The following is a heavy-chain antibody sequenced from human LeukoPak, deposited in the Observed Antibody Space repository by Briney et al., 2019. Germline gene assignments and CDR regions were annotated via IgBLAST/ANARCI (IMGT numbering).Heavy chain of an antibody. CDR2: IWYDGSNK. D-gene: IGHD2-2*01. V-gene: IGHV3-33*08. Sequence: GGSLRLSCAASGFTFSNSGMHWVRQAPGKGLEWVAVIWYDGSNKYYADSVKGRFAISRDNSKNTLYLEMNSLRAEDTAAYYCARDFCNDTSCYFFEYWGRGALVTVSS. CDR1: GFTFSNSG. J-gene: IGHJ4*02. CDR3: ARDFCNDTSCYFFEY.